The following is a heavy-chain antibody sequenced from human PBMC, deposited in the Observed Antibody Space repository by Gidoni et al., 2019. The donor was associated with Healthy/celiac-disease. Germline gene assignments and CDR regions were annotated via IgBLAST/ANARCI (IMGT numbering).Heavy chain of an antibody. CDR1: GGSISSGSYY. J-gene: IGHJ4*02. D-gene: IGHD4-17*01. Sequence: QVQLQESGPGRVKPSQTLSLTCTVPGGSISSGSYYWGWLRQPAGKGLVWIGRIYTSGSTNYNPSLKRRVTISVDTSKNQFALKLSSVTAADTAVYYCATYYGDYDYWGQGTLVTVSS. CDR3: ATYYGDYDY. V-gene: IGHV4-61*02. CDR2: IYTSGST.